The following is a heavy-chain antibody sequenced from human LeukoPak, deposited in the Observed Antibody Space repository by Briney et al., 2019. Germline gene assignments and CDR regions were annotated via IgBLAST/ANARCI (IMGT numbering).Heavy chain of an antibody. Sequence: PSETLSLTCTLSGGSISSYYWSWIRQAPGKGLEWIGYMYYSGSTNYNPSLKSRVTMSVDTSNNQFSLKLSSVTAADTAVYYCAGMSSSYPNYYHGMDVWGQGTTVTVSS. CDR1: GGSISSYY. V-gene: IGHV4-59*08. CDR2: MYYSGST. J-gene: IGHJ6*02. D-gene: IGHD2-15*01. CDR3: AGMSSSYPNYYHGMDV.